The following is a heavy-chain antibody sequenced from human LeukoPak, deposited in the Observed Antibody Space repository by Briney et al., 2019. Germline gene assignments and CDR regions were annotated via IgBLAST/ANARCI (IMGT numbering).Heavy chain of an antibody. V-gene: IGHV1-18*01. CDR3: AREKGDTKAARPYDY. CDR1: GYTFTSYG. D-gene: IGHD6-6*01. Sequence: ASVKVSCKASGYTFTSYGINWVRQAPGQGLEWMGWSSTYNGNTNYAQKLQGRVTMTTDTSTSTAYMELRSLRSDDTAVYYCAREKGDTKAARPYDYWGQGTLVTVSS. J-gene: IGHJ4*02. CDR2: SSTYNGNT.